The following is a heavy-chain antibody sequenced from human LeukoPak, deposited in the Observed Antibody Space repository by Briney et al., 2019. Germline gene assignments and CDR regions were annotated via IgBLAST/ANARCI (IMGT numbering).Heavy chain of an antibody. CDR3: ARQSGVAATPGLLYYYYYMDV. Sequence: SETLSLTCTVSGGSISSSSYYWGWIRQPPGKGLEWIGSIYHSGSTYYNPSLKSRVTISVDTSKNQFSLKLSSVTAADTAVYYCARQSGVAATPGLLYYYYYMDVWGKGTTVTVSS. J-gene: IGHJ6*03. CDR1: GGSISSSSYY. CDR2: IYHSGST. V-gene: IGHV4-39*07. D-gene: IGHD2-15*01.